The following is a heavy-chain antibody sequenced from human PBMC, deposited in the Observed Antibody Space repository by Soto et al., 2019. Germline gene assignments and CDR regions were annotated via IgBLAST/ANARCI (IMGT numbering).Heavy chain of an antibody. Sequence: SETLSLTCTVSGGSISSGGYYWSWIRQHPGKGMEWIGYIYYSGSTYYNPSLKSRVTISVDTSKNQFSLKLSSVTAADTAVYYCARDGASGYSYGFRDYFDYWGQGTLVTVSS. CDR3: ARDGASGYSYGFRDYFDY. V-gene: IGHV4-31*03. D-gene: IGHD5-18*01. CDR2: IYYSGST. CDR1: GGSISSGGYY. J-gene: IGHJ4*02.